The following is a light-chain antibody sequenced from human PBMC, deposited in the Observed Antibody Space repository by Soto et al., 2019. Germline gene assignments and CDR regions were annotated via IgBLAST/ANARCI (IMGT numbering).Light chain of an antibody. Sequence: QPVLTQPPSVSGAPGQRVTISCTGSSSNIGAGYDVHWYQQLPGTAPKLLIYGNSNRPSGVPDRFSGSKSGTSASLAITGLQAEDEADYYCQSYDSSLSVHVVFGGGTKLTLL. CDR2: GNS. V-gene: IGLV1-40*01. J-gene: IGLJ2*01. CDR1: SSNIGAGYD. CDR3: QSYDSSLSVHVV.